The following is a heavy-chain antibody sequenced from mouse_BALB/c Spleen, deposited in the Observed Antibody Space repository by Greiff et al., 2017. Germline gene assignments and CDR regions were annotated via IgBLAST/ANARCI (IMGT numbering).Heavy chain of an antibody. CDR3: ARQAITTATPFDY. CDR1: GFTFSSYG. J-gene: IGHJ2*01. CDR2: ISSGGSYT. D-gene: IGHD1-2*01. V-gene: IGHV5-6*02. Sequence: EVKLVESGGDLVKPGGSLKLSCAASGFTFSSYGMSWVRQTPDKRLEWVATISSGGSYTYYPDSVKGRFTISRDNAKNTLYLQMSSLKSEDTAMYYCARQAITTATPFDYWGQGTTLTVSS.